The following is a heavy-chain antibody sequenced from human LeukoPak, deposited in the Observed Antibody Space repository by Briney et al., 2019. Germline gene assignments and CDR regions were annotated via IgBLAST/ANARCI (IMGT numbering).Heavy chain of an antibody. CDR3: ARSAAAAGRDNWFDP. J-gene: IGHJ5*02. V-gene: IGHV4-4*09. CDR1: GGSISSYY. CDR2: IYTSGST. Sequence: SETLSLTCTVSGGSISSYYWSWIRQPPGKGLEWIGYIYTSGSTNYSPSLKSRVTISVDTSKNQFSLKLSSVTAADTAVYYCARSAAAAGRDNWFDPWGQGTLVTVSS. D-gene: IGHD6-13*01.